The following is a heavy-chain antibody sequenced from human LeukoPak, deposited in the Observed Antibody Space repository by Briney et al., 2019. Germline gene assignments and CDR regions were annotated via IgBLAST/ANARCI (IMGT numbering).Heavy chain of an antibody. CDR1: GFTFSQFA. CDR3: APRLFYFDY. J-gene: IGHJ4*02. V-gene: IGHV3-23*01. Sequence: GGSLRLSCAASGFTFSQFAMTWVRQAPGKGLEWVSALSGAGDRTYYADAVKGRFTISRDNSKNILYLQMKSLSPEDTAIYYCAPRLFYFDYWGQGTLVTVSS. CDR2: LSGAGDRT. D-gene: IGHD3-10*01.